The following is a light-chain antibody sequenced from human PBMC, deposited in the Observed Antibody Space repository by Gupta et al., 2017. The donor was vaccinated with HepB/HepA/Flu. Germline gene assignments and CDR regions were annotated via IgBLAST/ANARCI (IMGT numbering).Light chain of an antibody. CDR1: KLGDKY. Sequence: SHELTHPPSVSVSPGQTASITCSGDKLGDKYACWYQQKPGQSPVLVFYQDSKRPSGIPERFSGSNSGNTATLTISGTQAMDEADYYCQAWDSSTAVFGGGTKLTVL. CDR3: QAWDSSTAV. V-gene: IGLV3-1*01. CDR2: QDS. J-gene: IGLJ2*01.